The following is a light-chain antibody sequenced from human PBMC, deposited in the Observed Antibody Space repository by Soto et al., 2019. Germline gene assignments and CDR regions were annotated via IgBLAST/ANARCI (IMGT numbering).Light chain of an antibody. J-gene: IGKJ2*01. CDR3: QQYGSSPRYS. Sequence: IVLTQSPGTLSLSPRERATLSCRASQSVSSSYLAWYQHKPGQAPRLLIYGATSRATGIPERFSGSRSGTAFTLTISRLEPEDFAVYYCQQYGSSPRYSFGQGTKLEIK. CDR1: QSVSSSY. CDR2: GAT. V-gene: IGKV3-20*01.